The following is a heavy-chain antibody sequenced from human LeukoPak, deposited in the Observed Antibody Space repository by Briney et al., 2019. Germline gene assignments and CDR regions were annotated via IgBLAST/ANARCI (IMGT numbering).Heavy chain of an antibody. CDR3: AKDISGTYLAALDY. J-gene: IGHJ4*02. CDR2: ISWNSDTI. V-gene: IGHV3-9*01. D-gene: IGHD1-26*01. Sequence: GGSLRLSCAASGFSFDDYAMHWVRQTPGKGLEWVSGISWNSDTIGYADSVKGRFTISRDNAKNSLYLQMNSLRGEDTALYHCAKDISGTYLAALDYWGQGTLVTVSS. CDR1: GFSFDDYA.